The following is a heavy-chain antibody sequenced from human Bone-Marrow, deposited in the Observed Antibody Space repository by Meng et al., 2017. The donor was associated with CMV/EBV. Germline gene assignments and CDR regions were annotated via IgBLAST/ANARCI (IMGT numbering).Heavy chain of an antibody. CDR1: GFTFSSYA. Sequence: GESLKISCAASGFTFSSYAMHWVRQAPGKGLEWVAVISYDGSNKYYADSVKGRFTISRDNSKNTLYLQMNSLRAEDTAVYYCARDDRRYDFWSGYPYYYYFIDFWGQGTTVTVSS. CDR3: ARDDRRYDFWSGYPYYYYFIDF. V-gene: IGHV3-30-3*01. D-gene: IGHD3-3*01. J-gene: IGHJ6*02. CDR2: ISYDGSNK.